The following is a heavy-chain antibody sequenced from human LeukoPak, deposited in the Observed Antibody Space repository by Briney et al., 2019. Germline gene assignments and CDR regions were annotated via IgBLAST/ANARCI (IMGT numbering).Heavy chain of an antibody. CDR3: ARRSIYSEAPDAFDI. D-gene: IGHD2-15*01. CDR1: GYSFTSYL. Sequence: GESLKISCKSSGYSFTSYLIGGVRQMPGKGLEWMGIIYPGDSDTRYSSSFQGQVTISADKSISTAYLQWSSLKASDTAMYYCARRSIYSEAPDAFDIWGQGTMVTVSS. J-gene: IGHJ3*02. CDR2: IYPGDSDT. V-gene: IGHV5-51*01.